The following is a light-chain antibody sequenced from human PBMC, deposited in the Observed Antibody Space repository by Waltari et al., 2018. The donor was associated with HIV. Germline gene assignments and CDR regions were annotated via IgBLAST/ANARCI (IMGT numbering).Light chain of an antibody. Sequence: NFMLTQPHSVSESPGKTVTISCTRSSGSIASNYVQWYQQRPGSAPTTVIYEDNQRPSGVPARFSCSIDSSSNSASLTISGLKTEDEADYYCQSYDNSVLWVFGGGTKLTVL. J-gene: IGLJ3*02. V-gene: IGLV6-57*03. CDR3: QSYDNSVLWV. CDR1: SGSIASNY. CDR2: EDN.